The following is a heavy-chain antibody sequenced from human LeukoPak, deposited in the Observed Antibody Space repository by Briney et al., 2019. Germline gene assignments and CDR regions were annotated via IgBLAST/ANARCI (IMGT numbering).Heavy chain of an antibody. Sequence: SETLSLTCAVYGESFSGYYWSWIREPPGKGLEWIGEINHSGSTNYNPSLKSRVTISVDTSKNQFSLKLSSVTAADTAVYYCARRGLEQGEYYYYYMDVWGKGTTVTISS. V-gene: IGHV4-34*01. CDR1: GESFSGYY. CDR2: INHSGST. CDR3: ARRGLEQGEYYYYYMDV. D-gene: IGHD1/OR15-1a*01. J-gene: IGHJ6*03.